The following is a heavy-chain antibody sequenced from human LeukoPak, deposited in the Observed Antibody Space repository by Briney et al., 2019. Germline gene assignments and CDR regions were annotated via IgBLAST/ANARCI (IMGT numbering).Heavy chain of an antibody. J-gene: IGHJ4*02. V-gene: IGHV1-3*01. Sequence: ASVKVSCKASRYTFTSYAMHWVRQAPGQRLEWMGWINAGNGNTIYSQKFQGRVTITRDTSARTAYMERSSLRSEDTSVYDCATANALYCSSTRCLFDYWGQGTLVTVSS. CDR3: ATANALYCSSTRCLFDY. D-gene: IGHD2-2*01. CDR2: INAGNGNT. CDR1: RYTFTSYA.